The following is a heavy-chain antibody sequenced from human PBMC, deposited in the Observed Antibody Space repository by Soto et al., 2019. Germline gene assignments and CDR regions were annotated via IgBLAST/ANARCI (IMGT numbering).Heavy chain of an antibody. CDR3: AGEGVVVAATAIFDI. CDR2: MNPNSGNT. CDR1: GYTFTSYD. V-gene: IGHV1-8*01. J-gene: IGHJ3*02. Sequence: AASVKVSCKASGYTFTSYDINWVRQATGQGLEWMGWMNPNSGNTGYAQKFQGRVTMTRNTSISTAYMELSSLRSEDTAVYYCAGEGVVVAATAIFDIWGQGTMVTVSS. D-gene: IGHD2-15*01.